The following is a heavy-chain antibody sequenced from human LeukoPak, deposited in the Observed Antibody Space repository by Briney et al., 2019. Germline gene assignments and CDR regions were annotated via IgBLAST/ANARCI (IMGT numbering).Heavy chain of an antibody. V-gene: IGHV4-34*01. J-gene: IGHJ4*02. Sequence: SETLSLTCAVYGGSFSGYYWSWIRQPPGKGLEWIGEINHSGSTNYNPSLKSRVTISVDTSKNQFSLKLSSVTAADTAVYYCARESVPRYYDSSGYYDYWGQGTLVTVSS. CDR3: ARESVPRYYDSSGYYDY. CDR2: INHSGST. CDR1: GGSFSGYY. D-gene: IGHD3-22*01.